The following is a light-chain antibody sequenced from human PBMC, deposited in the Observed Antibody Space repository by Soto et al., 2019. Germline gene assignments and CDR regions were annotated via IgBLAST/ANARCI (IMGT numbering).Light chain of an antibody. CDR3: QQRSNWPPYT. Sequence: EIVLTQSPATLSLSPGERATLSCRASQSVSSYLAWYQQKPGQAPRLLIYDASNRATGIPARFSGSGSGPDFTPTISSLDPEDFAVYYWQQRSNWPPYTFGQGTKLEIK. CDR2: DAS. J-gene: IGKJ2*01. CDR1: QSVSSY. V-gene: IGKV3-11*01.